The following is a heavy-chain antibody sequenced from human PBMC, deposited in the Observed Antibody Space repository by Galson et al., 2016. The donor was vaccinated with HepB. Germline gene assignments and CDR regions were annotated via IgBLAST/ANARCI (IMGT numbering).Heavy chain of an antibody. CDR1: GYTFTTYG. V-gene: IGHV1-18*01. CDR3: AREDWNPRYYFNGMDV. D-gene: IGHD1-1*01. Sequence: SCKAPGYTFTTYGISWVRQAPGQGLEWMGWISGYNGNTHYAQKFQDRVTLTRDTSTGTAYMDLWSLTSDDTAVYYCAREDWNPRYYFNGMDVWGQGTTVTVSS. CDR2: ISGYNGNT. J-gene: IGHJ6*02.